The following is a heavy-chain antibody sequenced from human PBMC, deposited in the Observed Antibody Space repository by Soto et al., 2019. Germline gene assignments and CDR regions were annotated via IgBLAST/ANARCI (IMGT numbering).Heavy chain of an antibody. Sequence: PGGSLRLSCAASGFTFSSYGMHWVRQAPGKGLEWVAVIWYDGSNKYYADSVKGRFTISRDNSKNTLYLQMNSLRAEDTAVYYCARGGGGSPRSNFDYWGQGTLVTVSS. CDR3: ARGGGGSPRSNFDY. D-gene: IGHD3-16*01. V-gene: IGHV3-33*01. J-gene: IGHJ4*02. CDR1: GFTFSSYG. CDR2: IWYDGSNK.